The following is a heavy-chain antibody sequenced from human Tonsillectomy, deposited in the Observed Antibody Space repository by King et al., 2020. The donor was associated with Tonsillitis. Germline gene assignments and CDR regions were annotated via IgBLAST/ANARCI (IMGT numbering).Heavy chain of an antibody. CDR1: GGSISSGGYY. V-gene: IGHV4-31*03. CDR2: IFYSGSS. D-gene: IGHD3-3*01. Sequence: QLQESGPGLVKPSQTLSLTCTVSGGSISSGGYYWSWIRQHPGKGLEWIGYIFYSGSSSYNPSLKSRVTISVDTSKNQFSLKLSSVTAADTAVYYCARRITIFDAFDYWGQGTLVTVPS. J-gene: IGHJ4*02. CDR3: ARRITIFDAFDY.